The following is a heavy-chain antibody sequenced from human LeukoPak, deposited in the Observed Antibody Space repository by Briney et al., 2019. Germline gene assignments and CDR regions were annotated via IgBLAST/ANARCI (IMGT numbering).Heavy chain of an antibody. V-gene: IGHV3-7*01. Sequence: PGGSLRLSCAASGFTITGHTMTWVRQAPGKGLEWVANIKEDGTTIYYVDSVKGRFTISRDNAKNSLYLQMNSVRDEDTAVYYCARVVDYGWFDPWGQGTLVAVSS. CDR2: IKEDGTTI. CDR1: GFTITGHT. J-gene: IGHJ5*02. D-gene: IGHD3-16*01. CDR3: ARVVDYGWFDP.